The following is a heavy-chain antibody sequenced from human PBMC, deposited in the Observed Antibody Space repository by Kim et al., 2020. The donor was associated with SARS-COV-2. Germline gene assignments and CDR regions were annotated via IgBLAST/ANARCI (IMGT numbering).Heavy chain of an antibody. CDR3: VKVTMVRGVIRNPGYDY. CDR1: GLTFSSYA. D-gene: IGHD3-10*01. Sequence: GGSLRLSCAASGLTFSSYAMSWVRQAPGKGLEWVSAISGSGGSTYNADSVKGRFTTSRDNSKNTLYLQMNSLRAEDTAVYYCVKVTMVRGVIRNPGYDYWGQGTLVTVSS. J-gene: IGHJ4*02. CDR2: ISGSGGST. V-gene: IGHV3-23*01.